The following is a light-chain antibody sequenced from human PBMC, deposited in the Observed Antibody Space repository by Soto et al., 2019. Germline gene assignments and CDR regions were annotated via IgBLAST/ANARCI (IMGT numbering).Light chain of an antibody. V-gene: IGKV1-39*01. CDR2: TAS. CDR1: GSVGDW. J-gene: IGKJ1*01. Sequence: IQMTQSPSNLSASVGDRVTITCRASGSVGDWLAWYQQKPGKAPKVLIYTASSLPSGVPSRFVGSGAGTDCTLTISSLQPEDFATYYCQQSYSTPRTFGQGTQVDI. CDR3: QQSYSTPRT.